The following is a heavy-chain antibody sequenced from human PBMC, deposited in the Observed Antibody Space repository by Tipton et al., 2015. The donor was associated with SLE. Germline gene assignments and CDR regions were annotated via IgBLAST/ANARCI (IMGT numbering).Heavy chain of an antibody. V-gene: IGHV1-46*01. D-gene: IGHD2-8*01. CDR2: INPGGGGT. J-gene: IGHJ4*02. Sequence: QLVQSGPEVKKPGASVKVSCKSSGYTFTAYYMHWARQAPGQGLEWMGIINPGGGGTNYAQKFQGRVTMAMDTSTTTVYMEMNSLGSDDTAVYSCAREAPNTCYCDSWGQGPLVTVSS. CDR3: AREAPNTCYCDS. CDR1: GYTFTAYY.